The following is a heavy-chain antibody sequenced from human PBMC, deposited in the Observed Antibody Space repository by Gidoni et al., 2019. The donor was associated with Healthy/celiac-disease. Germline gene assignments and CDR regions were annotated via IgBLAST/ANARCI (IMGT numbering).Heavy chain of an antibody. CDR2: ISGSGGST. CDR3: AKDRVVVVPAARECYDAFDI. J-gene: IGHJ3*02. D-gene: IGHD2-2*01. CDR1: GFTFSSYA. V-gene: IGHV3-23*01. Sequence: EVQMLESGGGLVQPGGSLRLSCAASGFTFSSYAISWVRQAPGKGLEWVSAISGSGGSTYYADSVKGRFTISRDNSKNTLYLQMNSLRAEDTAVYYCAKDRVVVVPAARECYDAFDIWGQGTMVTVSS.